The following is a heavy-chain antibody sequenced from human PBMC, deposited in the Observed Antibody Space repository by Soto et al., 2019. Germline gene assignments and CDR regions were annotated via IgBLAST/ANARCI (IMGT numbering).Heavy chain of an antibody. CDR3: ATMTTLTTRAIDI. Sequence: QLQLQESGSGLVKPSQTLSLTCAVAGGSISSGGYSWNWIRQPPGKGLEWIGYIYHSGSTYYNPYLKRRVTISLDRSKDQFSLKLSSVTAADTAVYYCATMTTLTTRAIDIWGQGTMVTVSS. V-gene: IGHV4-30-2*01. CDR1: GGSISSGGYS. CDR2: IYHSGST. J-gene: IGHJ3*02. D-gene: IGHD4-17*01.